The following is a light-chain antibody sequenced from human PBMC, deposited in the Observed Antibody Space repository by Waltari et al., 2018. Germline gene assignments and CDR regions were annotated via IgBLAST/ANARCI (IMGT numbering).Light chain of an antibody. J-gene: IGKJ2*01. V-gene: IGKV3-15*01. CDR3: QQYDDWS. CDR2: DAS. CDR1: QSVTTN. Sequence: EIVLTQSQATLSVSPGGRATLSCRASQSVTTNLAWYQQRPGQAPSLLISDASTRATCVPARFSGSGSGTEFTLTISSLQSTDFAVYYCQQYDDWSFGQGTKLEIK.